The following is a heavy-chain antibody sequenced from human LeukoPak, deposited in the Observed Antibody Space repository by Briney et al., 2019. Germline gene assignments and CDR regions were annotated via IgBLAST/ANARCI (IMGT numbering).Heavy chain of an antibody. CDR1: GFTFSSYA. D-gene: IGHD6-13*01. CDR2: ISGSGGST. J-gene: IGHJ5*02. Sequence: HSGGSLRLSCAASGFTFSSYAMSWVRQAPGKGLEWVSAISGSGGSTYYADSVKGRFTISRDNSKNTLHLQMNSLRAEDTAVYYCAKEEQLVPRFDPWGQGTLVTVSS. CDR3: AKEEQLVPRFDP. V-gene: IGHV3-23*01.